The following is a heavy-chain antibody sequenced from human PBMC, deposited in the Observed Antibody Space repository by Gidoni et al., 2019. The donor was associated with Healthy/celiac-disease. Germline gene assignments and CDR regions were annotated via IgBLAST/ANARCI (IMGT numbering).Heavy chain of an antibody. Sequence: EVQLLESGGGLVQPGGSLRLSCAASGFTFSSYAMRWVRQAPGKGLEWVSAISGSGGSTYYADSVKGRFTISRDNSKNTLYLQMNSLRAEDTAVYYCAKDAAYYYDSSGYYHRYFDLWGRGTLVTVSS. V-gene: IGHV3-23*01. D-gene: IGHD3-22*01. J-gene: IGHJ2*01. CDR2: ISGSGGST. CDR3: AKDAAYYYDSSGYYHRYFDL. CDR1: GFTFSSYA.